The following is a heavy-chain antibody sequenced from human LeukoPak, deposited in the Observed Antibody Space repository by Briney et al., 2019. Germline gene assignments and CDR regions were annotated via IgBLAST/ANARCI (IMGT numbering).Heavy chain of an antibody. CDR2: IYYSGST. CDR3: ARGGYYDSRNAFDI. J-gene: IGHJ3*02. Sequence: PSETLSLTCTVSGGSISSYYWSWIRQPPGKGLEWIGYIYYSGSTNYNPSLKSRVTISVDTSKNQFSLKLSSLTAADTAVYYCARGGYYDSRNAFDIWGQGTMVTVSS. D-gene: IGHD3-22*01. CDR1: GGSISSYY. V-gene: IGHV4-59*12.